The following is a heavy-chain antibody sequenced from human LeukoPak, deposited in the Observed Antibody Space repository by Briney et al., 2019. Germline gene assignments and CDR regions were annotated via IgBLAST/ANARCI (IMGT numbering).Heavy chain of an antibody. D-gene: IGHD2-2*01. CDR2: ISHSGST. Sequence: SETLSLTCAVYGGSFSGYYWSWIRQPPGKGLEWIGEISHSGSTNYNPSLKSRVTISVDTSKNQFSLKLSSVTAADTAVYYCARGVPAPNFYYYYGMDVWGQGTTVTVSS. CDR3: ARGVPAPNFYYYYGMDV. J-gene: IGHJ6*02. V-gene: IGHV4-34*01. CDR1: GGSFSGYY.